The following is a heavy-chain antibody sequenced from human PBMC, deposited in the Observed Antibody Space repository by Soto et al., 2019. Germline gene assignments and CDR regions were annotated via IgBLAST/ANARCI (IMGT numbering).Heavy chain of an antibody. V-gene: IGHV4-59*01. CDR2: IYDSGST. D-gene: IGHD5-18*01. CDR3: AREHGFSYGLNYFDP. CDR1: GFTFSSYA. J-gene: IGHJ5*02. Sequence: PGGSLRLSWSASGFTFSSYAMHWVRQATGKGLEWIGYIYDSGSTNYNPSLKSRVTMSVDTSKNQFSLNLSSVTAADTAVYYCAREHGFSYGLNYFDPWGQGTLVTVSS.